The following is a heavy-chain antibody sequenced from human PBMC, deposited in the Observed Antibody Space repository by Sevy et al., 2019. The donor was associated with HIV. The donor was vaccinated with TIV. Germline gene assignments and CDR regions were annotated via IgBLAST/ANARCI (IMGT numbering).Heavy chain of an antibody. V-gene: IGHV1-2*06. CDR3: ARAYYYDSSAYYFDH. J-gene: IGHJ4*02. Sequence: ASVKVACKASGYTFTAYYVRWVRQAPGQGLEWMGRINPNSGGTNYAQKVQGRVTMTRDTSISTAYMELSGLRYDDTAVYHCARAYYYDSSAYYFDHWGQGTLVTVSS. D-gene: IGHD3-22*01. CDR1: GYTFTAYY. CDR2: INPNSGGT.